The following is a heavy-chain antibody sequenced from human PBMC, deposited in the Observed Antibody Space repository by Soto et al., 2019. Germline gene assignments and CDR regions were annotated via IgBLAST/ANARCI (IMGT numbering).Heavy chain of an antibody. D-gene: IGHD6-19*01. CDR3: ARSVNIAVAGTGIDY. J-gene: IGHJ4*02. Sequence: PGGSLRLSCAASGFTFSSYAMHWVRQAPGKGLEWVAVMSYDGSKIYYADSVKGRFTISRDNSKNTMYLQMISLKVEDTAVYYCARSVNIAVAGTGIDYWGQGTLVTASS. CDR2: MSYDGSKI. CDR1: GFTFSSYA. V-gene: IGHV3-30-3*01.